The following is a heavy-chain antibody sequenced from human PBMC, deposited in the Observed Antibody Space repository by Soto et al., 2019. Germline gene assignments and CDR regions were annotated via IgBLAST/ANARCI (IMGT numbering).Heavy chain of an antibody. CDR1: GFTVSNNY. Sequence: HPGGSLRLSCAASGFTVSNNYMSWVRQAPGKGLEWISVIYTGGSTYYADSVRGRFTISRDNSKNTLYLQMNSLRAEDTAMYYCARIGSGWYGFDYWGQGTLVTVSS. D-gene: IGHD6-19*01. V-gene: IGHV3-53*01. CDR2: IYTGGST. CDR3: ARIGSGWYGFDY. J-gene: IGHJ4*02.